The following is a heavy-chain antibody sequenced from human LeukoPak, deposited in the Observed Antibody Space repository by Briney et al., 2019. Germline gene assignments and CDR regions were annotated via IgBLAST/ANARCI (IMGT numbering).Heavy chain of an antibody. CDR1: GGSISSHY. J-gene: IGHJ4*02. Sequence: PSETLSLTCTVSGGSISSHYWSWIRQPPGKGLEWIGYIYYSGSTNYNPSLKSRVTISVDTSKNQFSLKLSSVTAADTAVYYCARVAVAGTEGYYFDYWGQGTLVTVSS. D-gene: IGHD6-19*01. CDR3: ARVAVAGTEGYYFDY. CDR2: IYYSGST. V-gene: IGHV4-59*11.